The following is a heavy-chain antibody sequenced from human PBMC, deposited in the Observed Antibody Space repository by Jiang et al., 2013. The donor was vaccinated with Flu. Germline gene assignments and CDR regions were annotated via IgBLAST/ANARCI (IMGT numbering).Heavy chain of an antibody. V-gene: IGHV4-30-2*05. J-gene: IGHJ4*02. D-gene: IGHD4-17*01. Sequence: LKSRVTISVDTSKNQFSLKLSSVTAADTAVYYCARSTVTTRDFDYWGQGTLVTVSS. CDR3: ARSTVTTRDFDY.